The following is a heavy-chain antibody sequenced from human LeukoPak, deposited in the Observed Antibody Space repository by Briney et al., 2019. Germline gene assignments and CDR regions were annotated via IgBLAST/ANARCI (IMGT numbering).Heavy chain of an antibody. Sequence: SVKVSCKASGGTFSSYAISWVRQAPGQGLEWMGGIIPIFGTANYAQKLQGRVTMTTDTSTSTAYMEVRSLRSDDTAVYYCAREVGRGFDYWGQGTLVTVSS. CDR2: IIPIFGTA. D-gene: IGHD1-26*01. CDR1: GGTFSSYA. CDR3: AREVGRGFDY. V-gene: IGHV1-69*05. J-gene: IGHJ4*02.